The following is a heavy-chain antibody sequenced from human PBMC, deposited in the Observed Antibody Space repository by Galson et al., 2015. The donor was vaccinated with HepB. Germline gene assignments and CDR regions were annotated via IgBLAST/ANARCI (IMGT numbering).Heavy chain of an antibody. CDR1: GFTFGDYA. D-gene: IGHD3-22*01. Sequence: SLRLSCAASGFTFGDYAMSWFRQAPGKGLEWVGFIRRKAYGGTTEYAASVKGRFTISRDDSKNTVYLQMNSLKTEDTSVYYCNTDYHYFDSSGSTPHFGYWGQGTLVTVSS. J-gene: IGHJ4*02. V-gene: IGHV3-49*03. CDR3: NTDYHYFDSSGSTPHFGY. CDR2: IRRKAYGGTT.